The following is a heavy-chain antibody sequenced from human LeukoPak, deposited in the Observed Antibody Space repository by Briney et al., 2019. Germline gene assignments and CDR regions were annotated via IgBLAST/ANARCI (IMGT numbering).Heavy chain of an antibody. Sequence: SGTLSLTCAVSGYSISSGYYWGWIRQPPGKGLEWIGSIYHSGSTYYNPSLKSRVTISVDTSKNQFSLKLSSVTAADTAVYYCARGIYYYDSSGYFHWGQGTLVTVSS. J-gene: IGHJ4*02. CDR2: IYHSGST. CDR3: ARGIYYYDSSGYFH. V-gene: IGHV4-38-2*01. D-gene: IGHD3-22*01. CDR1: GYSISSGYY.